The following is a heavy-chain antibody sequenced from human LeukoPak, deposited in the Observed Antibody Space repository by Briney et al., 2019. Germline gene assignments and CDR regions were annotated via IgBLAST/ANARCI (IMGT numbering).Heavy chain of an antibody. CDR1: GYTFTGYY. J-gene: IGHJ6*03. Sequence: ASVKVSCKASGYTFTGYYMHWVRQAPGQGLEWMGWINPNSGGTNYAQKFQGRVTMTRDMSTTTVYMELSSLRSEDTAVYYCARDPGLQGNYYYMDVWGKGTTVTVSS. CDR2: INPNSGGT. CDR3: ARDPGLQGNYYYMDV. V-gene: IGHV1-2*02. D-gene: IGHD4-11*01.